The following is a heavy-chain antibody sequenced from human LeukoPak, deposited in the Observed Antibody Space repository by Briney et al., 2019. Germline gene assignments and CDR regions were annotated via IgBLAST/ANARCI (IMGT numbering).Heavy chain of an antibody. D-gene: IGHD3-22*01. CDR1: GGSISSYY. J-gene: IGHJ4*02. V-gene: IGHV4-59*01. CDR3: ARVGYYYDSSGYKRVAYFDY. CDR2: IHYSGST. Sequence: SETLSLTCAVSGGSISSYYWSWIRQPPGKGLEWIGYIHYSGSTNYNPSLKSRVTISVDTPKNQFPLKLSSVTAADTAVYYCARVGYYYDSSGYKRVAYFDYWGQGTLVTVSS.